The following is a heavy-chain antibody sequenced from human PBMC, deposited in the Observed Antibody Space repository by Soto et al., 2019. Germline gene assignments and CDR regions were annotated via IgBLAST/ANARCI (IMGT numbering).Heavy chain of an antibody. V-gene: IGHV1-18*01. Sequence: ASVKVSCKASGYTFTSYGISWVRQAPGQGLEWMGWISAYNGNTNYAQKLQGRVTMTTDTSTSTAYMELRSLRSDYTAVYCCARDFGVAAVGGLGMDVWGQGTTVTVSS. J-gene: IGHJ6*02. CDR3: ARDFGVAAVGGLGMDV. D-gene: IGHD6-13*01. CDR1: GYTFTSYG. CDR2: ISAYNGNT.